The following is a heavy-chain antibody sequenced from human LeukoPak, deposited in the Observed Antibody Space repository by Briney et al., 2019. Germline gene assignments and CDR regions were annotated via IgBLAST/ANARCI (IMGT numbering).Heavy chain of an antibody. CDR2: ISSSGSTI. V-gene: IGHV3-48*03. Sequence: GGSLRLSCAASGFTFSSYEMNWVRQAPGKGLEWVSYISSSGSTIYYADSVKGRFTISRDNAKNSLYLQMNSLRAEDTAIYYCARGGVGHYYYYYYMDVWGKGTTVTISS. CDR1: GFTFSSYE. J-gene: IGHJ6*03. D-gene: IGHD2-8*01. CDR3: ARGGVGHYYYYYYMDV.